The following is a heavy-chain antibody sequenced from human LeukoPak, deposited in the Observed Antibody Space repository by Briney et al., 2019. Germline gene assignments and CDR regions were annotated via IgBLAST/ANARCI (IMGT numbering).Heavy chain of an antibody. CDR3: ARDSVGIAAADYGMDV. J-gene: IGHJ6*02. CDR2: IYYSGST. CDR1: GGSISSGDYY. D-gene: IGHD6-13*01. Sequence: SKTLSLTCTVSGGSISSGDYYWSWIRQHPGKGLEWIGYIYYSGSTYYNPSLKSRVTISVDTSKNQFSLKLSSVTAADTAVYYCARDSVGIAAADYGMDVWGQGTTVTVSS. V-gene: IGHV4-31*03.